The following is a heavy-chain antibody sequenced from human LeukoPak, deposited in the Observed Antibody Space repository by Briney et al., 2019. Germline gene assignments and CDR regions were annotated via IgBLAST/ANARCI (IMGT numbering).Heavy chain of an antibody. D-gene: IGHD6-13*01. Sequence: GGSLRLSCAASGFTFSSCGMHWVRQAPGKGLEWVAVIWYDGDNKYYADSVKGRFTISRDNSKNTLYLQMNSLRAEDTAVYYCARDGIAAAGQYYCYGMDVWGQGTTVTVSS. CDR2: IWYDGDNK. V-gene: IGHV3-33*01. CDR3: ARDGIAAAGQYYCYGMDV. CDR1: GFTFSSCG. J-gene: IGHJ6*02.